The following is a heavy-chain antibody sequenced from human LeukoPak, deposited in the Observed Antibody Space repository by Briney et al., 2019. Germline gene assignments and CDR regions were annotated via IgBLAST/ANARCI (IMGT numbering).Heavy chain of an antibody. CDR3: ARQVFENSINTNWFDP. J-gene: IGHJ5*02. CDR1: GGSISSGSYY. V-gene: IGHV4-61*02. D-gene: IGHD6-6*01. Sequence: SQTLSLTCTVSGGSISSGSYYWSWIRQPAGKGLEWIGRIYTSGSTNYNPSLKSRVTISVDTSKNQFSLKLTSVTAADTAVYYCARQVFENSINTNWFDPWGQGILVTVSS. CDR2: IYTSGST.